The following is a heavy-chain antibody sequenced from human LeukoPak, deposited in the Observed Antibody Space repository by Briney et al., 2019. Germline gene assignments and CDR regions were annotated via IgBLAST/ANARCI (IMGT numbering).Heavy chain of an antibody. D-gene: IGHD3-22*01. V-gene: IGHV3-48*03. CDR3: ANSRYDSSGYYGIIGY. J-gene: IGHJ4*02. Sequence: GGSLTLSCEDSGFTFRSYEMNWVRQAPGKGLEWIAYLSSSGSAFSYADSVKGRFTISRDNAKNSLYLQMNSLRAEDTAVYYCANSRYDSSGYYGIIGYWGQGTLVTVSS. CDR2: LSSSGSAF. CDR1: GFTFRSYE.